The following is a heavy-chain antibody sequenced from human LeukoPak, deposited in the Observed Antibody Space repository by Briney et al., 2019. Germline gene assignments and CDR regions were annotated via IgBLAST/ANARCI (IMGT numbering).Heavy chain of an antibody. J-gene: IGHJ4*02. V-gene: IGHV3-7*01. Sequence: GSLRLSCAASGFTFSSYWMSWVRQAPGKGLEWVANIKQDESEKYYVDSVKGRFTISRDNAKNSLFLQMNSLRVEDTAVFYCARDGFVGAADYWGQGTLVTDSS. CDR1: GFTFSSYW. CDR2: IKQDESEK. CDR3: ARDGFVGAADY. D-gene: IGHD6-13*01.